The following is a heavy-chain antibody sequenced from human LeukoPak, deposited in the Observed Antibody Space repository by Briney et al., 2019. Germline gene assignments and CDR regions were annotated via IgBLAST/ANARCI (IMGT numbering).Heavy chain of an antibody. CDR3: ARGVTTSPFYFDY. J-gene: IGHJ4*02. CDR1: GFTVSRNY. V-gene: IGHV3-66*02. CDR2: IYSGGST. Sequence: GGSLRLSCAASGFTVSRNYMSWVRQAPGKGLEWVSVIYSGGSTYYADSVKGRFTISRDNSKNTLYLQMNSLRAEDTAVYYCARGVTTSPFYFDYWGQGTLVTVSS. D-gene: IGHD4-17*01.